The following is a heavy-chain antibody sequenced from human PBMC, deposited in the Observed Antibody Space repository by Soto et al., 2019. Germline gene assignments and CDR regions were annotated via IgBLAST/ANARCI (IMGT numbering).Heavy chain of an antibody. Sequence: GGSMELSSAASGFTLKSYAMSWVRQAPGKGLEWVSAISGSGGSTYYADSVKGRFTISRDNSKNTLYLQMNSLRAEDTAVYYCAKLSSSGWYIYYFDYWGQGTLVTVSS. J-gene: IGHJ4*02. V-gene: IGHV3-23*01. CDR1: GFTLKSYA. CDR2: ISGSGGST. D-gene: IGHD6-19*01. CDR3: AKLSSSGWYIYYFDY.